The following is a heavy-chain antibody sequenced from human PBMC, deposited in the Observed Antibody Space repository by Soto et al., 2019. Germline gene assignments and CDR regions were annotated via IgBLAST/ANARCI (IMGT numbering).Heavy chain of an antibody. J-gene: IGHJ3*02. CDR1: GFTLSAYW. CDR3: ARDVSPGRSSVCLEAGYI. V-gene: IGHV3-7*05. Sequence: EVQLEESGGGLVQPGGSLRLSCAASGFTLSAYWMTWVRQAPGTGLEWVANINRDGSRKSYLDSVRGRFTISRDNVGNSPYDKVDRLRASHTALYYCARDVSPGRSSVCLEAGYIWGQGTMVTVSS. D-gene: IGHD6-13*01. CDR2: INRDGSRK.